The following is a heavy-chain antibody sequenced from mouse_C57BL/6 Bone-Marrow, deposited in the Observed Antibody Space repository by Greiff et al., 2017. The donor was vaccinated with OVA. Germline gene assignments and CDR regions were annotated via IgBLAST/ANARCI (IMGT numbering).Heavy chain of an antibody. Sequence: QVQLQQSGAELVKPGASVKLSCKASGYTFTEYTIHWVKQRSGQGLEWIGWFYPGSGSIKYNEKFKDKATLTADKSSSTVYMELSRLTSEDSAVYFCARHEGVVVDGYYAWFAYWGQGTLVTVSA. D-gene: IGHD2-3*01. V-gene: IGHV1-62-2*01. CDR1: GYTFTEYT. J-gene: IGHJ3*01. CDR2: FYPGSGSI. CDR3: ARHEGVVVDGYYAWFAY.